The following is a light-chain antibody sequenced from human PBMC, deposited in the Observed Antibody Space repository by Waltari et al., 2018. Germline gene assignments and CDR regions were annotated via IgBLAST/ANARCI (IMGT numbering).Light chain of an antibody. CDR1: SSDIGCYDY. J-gene: IGLJ2*01. CDR2: DVS. CDR3: CSYAGSVV. V-gene: IGLV2-11*01. Sequence: QSALTQPRSVSGSPGQSVTLPCTGTSSDIGCYDYVSWYQQHPGKAPKLMIYDVSKRPSGVPDRFSGSKSGNTASLTISGLQAEDEADYYCCSYAGSVVFGGGTKLTVL.